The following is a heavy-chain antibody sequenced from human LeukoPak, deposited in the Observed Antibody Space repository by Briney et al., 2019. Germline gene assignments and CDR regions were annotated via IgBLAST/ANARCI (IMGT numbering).Heavy chain of an antibody. J-gene: IGHJ4*02. CDR2: IIPIFGTA. CDR1: GGAFSSYA. CDR3: ARDSEDHIAAARFDY. V-gene: IGHV1-69*06. D-gene: IGHD6-13*01. Sequence: SVKVSCKASGGAFSSYAISWVRQAPGQGLEWMGGIIPIFGTANYAQKFQGRVTITADKSTSTAYMELSSLRSEDTAVYYCARDSEDHIAAARFDYWGQGTLVTVSS.